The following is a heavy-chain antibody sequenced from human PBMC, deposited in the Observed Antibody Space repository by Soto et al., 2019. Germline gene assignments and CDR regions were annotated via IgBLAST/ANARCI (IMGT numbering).Heavy chain of an antibody. V-gene: IGHV3-30-3*01. Sequence: PGGSLRLSCAASGFTFSSYAMHWVRQAPGKGLEWVAVISYDGSNKYYADSVKGRFTISRDNSKNTLYLQMNSLRAEDTAVYYCARATYSDFWSGSPLPAKIYYYGLDVWGHRTTFPVTS. D-gene: IGHD3-3*01. CDR3: ARATYSDFWSGSPLPAKIYYYGLDV. CDR1: GFTFSSYA. J-gene: IGHJ6*02. CDR2: ISYDGSNK.